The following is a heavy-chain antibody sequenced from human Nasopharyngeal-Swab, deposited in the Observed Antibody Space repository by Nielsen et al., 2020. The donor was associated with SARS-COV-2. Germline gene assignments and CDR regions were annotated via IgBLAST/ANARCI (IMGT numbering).Heavy chain of an antibody. CDR1: GGTLTNNP. D-gene: IGHD2-8*02. V-gene: IGHV1-69*10. J-gene: IGHJ4*02. CDR3: AEDPGGRGRGS. CDR2: IIPRLGVA. Sequence: SVKVSCKASGGTLTNNPNSWVRQAPGQGLEWMGGIIPRLGVATYTQRFQGRATITADKSTSTVYMELSSLTSDDTAMYFCAEDPGGRGRGSWGQGTLVTVSS.